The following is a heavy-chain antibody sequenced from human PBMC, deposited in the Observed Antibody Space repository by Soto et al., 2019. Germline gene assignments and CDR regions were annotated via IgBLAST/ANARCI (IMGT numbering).Heavy chain of an antibody. CDR2: IFYSGST. J-gene: IGHJ5*02. D-gene: IGHD3-10*01. Sequence: SETLSLTCTVSGGSISSYYWSWIRQPPGNGLEFIGYIFYSGSTNYNPSLKSRVTISVDTSKNQFSLKLSSVTAADTAVYYCARELFGRSVWFDPWGQGTLVTVSS. CDR1: GGSISSYY. CDR3: ARELFGRSVWFDP. V-gene: IGHV4-59*01.